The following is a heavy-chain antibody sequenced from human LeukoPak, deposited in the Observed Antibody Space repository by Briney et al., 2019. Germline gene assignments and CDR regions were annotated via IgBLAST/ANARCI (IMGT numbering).Heavy chain of an antibody. Sequence: GGSLRLSCAASGFTVSSNYMSWVRQAPGKGLEWVSVIYSGGSTYYADSVKGRFTISRDNSKNTLYLQMNSLRAEDTAVYYCARGPGKYYYDSSGYSDYWSQGTLVTVSS. CDR2: IYSGGST. V-gene: IGHV3-53*01. CDR1: GFTVSSNY. D-gene: IGHD3-22*01. J-gene: IGHJ4*02. CDR3: ARGPGKYYYDSSGYSDY.